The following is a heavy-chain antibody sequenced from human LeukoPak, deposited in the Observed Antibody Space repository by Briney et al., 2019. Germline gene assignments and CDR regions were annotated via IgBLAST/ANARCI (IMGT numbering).Heavy chain of an antibody. CDR3: ARDALRDNYDFWSGCSSRWFDP. CDR2: INPNSGGT. Sequence: WASVKVSCKASGYTFTGYYMHWVRQAPGQGLEWMGRINPNSGGTNYAQKFQGRVTMTRDTSISTAYMELSRLRSDDTAVYYCARDALRDNYDFWSGCSSRWFDPWGQGTLVTVSS. V-gene: IGHV1-2*06. J-gene: IGHJ5*02. CDR1: GYTFTGYY. D-gene: IGHD3-3*01.